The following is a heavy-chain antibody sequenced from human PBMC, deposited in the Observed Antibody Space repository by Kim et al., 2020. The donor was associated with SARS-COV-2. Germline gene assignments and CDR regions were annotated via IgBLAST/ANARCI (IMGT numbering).Heavy chain of an antibody. CDR3: ARVLDMIVVVFDY. Sequence: YNPSLKSRVTISVDTSKNQFALKLSSVTAADTAVYYCARVLDMIVVVFDYWGQGTLVTVSS. D-gene: IGHD3-22*01. V-gene: IGHV4-31*02. J-gene: IGHJ4*02.